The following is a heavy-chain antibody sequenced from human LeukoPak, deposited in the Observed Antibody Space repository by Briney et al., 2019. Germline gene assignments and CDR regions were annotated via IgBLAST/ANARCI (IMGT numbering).Heavy chain of an antibody. V-gene: IGHV4-39*01. J-gene: IGHJ4*02. Sequence: SEXLXLTXXXXXXXXXSXSYYWGWIRQPPGKGLEWIGSIYYSGSTYYNPSLNSRFTISVDTSTNQSSLKLSSVTAADTAVYYCARRTVTTKRGSPDYWGQGTLVTVSS. CDR1: XXXXXSXSYY. CDR3: ARRTVTTKRGSPDY. D-gene: IGHD4-17*01. CDR2: IYYSGST.